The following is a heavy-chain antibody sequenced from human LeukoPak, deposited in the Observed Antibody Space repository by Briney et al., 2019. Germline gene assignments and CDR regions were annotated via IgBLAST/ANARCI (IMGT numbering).Heavy chain of an antibody. V-gene: IGHV3-23*01. CDR2: IVGSGGST. Sequence: TGASLRLSCAASGFTFSNYAMSWVRQAPGKGLEWVSAIVGSGGSTYYADSVKGRFTISRANPKNTLYLQMNSLRAEDTAVYYCAKWGDYDILTGYYDSDYWGQGTLVTVSS. CDR1: GFTFSNYA. CDR3: AKWGDYDILTGYYDSDY. J-gene: IGHJ4*02. D-gene: IGHD3-9*01.